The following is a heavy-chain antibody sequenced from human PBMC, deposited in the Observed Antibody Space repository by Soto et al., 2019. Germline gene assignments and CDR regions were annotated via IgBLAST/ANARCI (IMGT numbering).Heavy chain of an antibody. CDR2: IYYSGST. J-gene: IGHJ4*02. CDR3: ARGHCLSTRCYAGSSDRPLDS. D-gene: IGHD2-2*01. V-gene: IGHV4-61*01. Sequence: SETLSLTCTVSGVSVSSGSYYWSWIRQPPGKGLEWIGYIYYSGSTHYNPSLKSRVTISADTSKKQFSLDLSSVTAADTAVYYCARGHCLSTRCYAGSSDRPLDSWGQGTLVTVSS. CDR1: GVSVSSGSYY.